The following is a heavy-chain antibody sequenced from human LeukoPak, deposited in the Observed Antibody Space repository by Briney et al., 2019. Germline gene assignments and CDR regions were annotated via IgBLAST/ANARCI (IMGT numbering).Heavy chain of an antibody. J-gene: IGHJ3*02. CDR1: GFTFSSYS. Sequence: GGSLRLSCAASGFTFSSYSTNWVRQAPGKGLEWVSSISSSSSYIYYADSVKGRFTISRDNAKNSLYLQMNSLRAEDTAVYYCARVQDRRAFDIWGQGTMVTVSS. D-gene: IGHD1-14*01. CDR3: ARVQDRRAFDI. V-gene: IGHV3-21*01. CDR2: ISSSSSYI.